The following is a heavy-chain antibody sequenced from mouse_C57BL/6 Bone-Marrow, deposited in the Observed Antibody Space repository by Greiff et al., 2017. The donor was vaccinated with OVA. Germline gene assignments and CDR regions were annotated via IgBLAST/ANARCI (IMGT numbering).Heavy chain of an antibody. CDR2: IYPGDGDT. J-gene: IGHJ2*01. CDR3: ARRGLFITTVVPYFDY. V-gene: IGHV1-80*01. CDR1: GYAFSSYW. Sequence: VKLQQSGAELVKPGASVKISCKASGYAFSSYWMNWVKQRPGKGLEWIGQIYPGDGDTNYNGKFKGKATLTADKSSSTAYMQLSSLTSEDSAVYFCARRGLFITTVVPYFDYWGQGTTLTVSS. D-gene: IGHD1-1*01.